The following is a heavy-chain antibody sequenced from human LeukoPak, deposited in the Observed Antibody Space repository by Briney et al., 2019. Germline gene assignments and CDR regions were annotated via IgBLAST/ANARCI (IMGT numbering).Heavy chain of an antibody. CDR1: GSTFGSYA. J-gene: IGHJ4*02. CDR3: AIMHGYYDGSGYWVQ. CDR2: ISPTGDRT. D-gene: IGHD3-22*01. V-gene: IGHV3-23*01. Sequence: PGGSLRLSCAASGSTFGSYAMSWVRQAPGKGLEWVSFISPTGDRTSNADSVEGRFTISRDNPRNTLYLHMNSLRDEDTAVYYCAIMHGYYDGSGYWVQWGQGTLVTVSS.